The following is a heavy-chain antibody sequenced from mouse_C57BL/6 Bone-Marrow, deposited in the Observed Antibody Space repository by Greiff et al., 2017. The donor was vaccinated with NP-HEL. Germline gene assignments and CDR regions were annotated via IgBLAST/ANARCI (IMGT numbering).Heavy chain of an antibody. J-gene: IGHJ2*01. CDR2: ISYSGST. CDR3: ARGSTVAHFDY. CDR1: GYSITSGYD. Sequence: DVQLQESGPGMVKPSQSLSLTCTVTGYSITSGYDWHWIRHFPGNKLEWMGYISYSGSTNYNPSLKSRISITHDTSKNHFFLKLNSVTTEDTATYYCARGSTVAHFDYWGQGTTLTVSS. D-gene: IGHD1-1*01. V-gene: IGHV3-1*01.